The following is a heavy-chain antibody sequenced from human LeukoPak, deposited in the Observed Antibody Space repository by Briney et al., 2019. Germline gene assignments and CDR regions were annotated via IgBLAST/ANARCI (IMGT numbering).Heavy chain of an antibody. J-gene: IGHJ3*02. CDR3: ARVTYSSSSISLDAFDI. CDR1: GGSISNYY. D-gene: IGHD6-6*01. Sequence: SETLSPTCTVSGGSISNYYWSWIRQPAGKGLEWIGRIYTSGSTNYNPSLKSRVTMSVDTSKNQFSLKLSSVTAADTAVYYCARVTYSSSSISLDAFDIWGQGTMVTVSS. V-gene: IGHV4-4*07. CDR2: IYTSGST.